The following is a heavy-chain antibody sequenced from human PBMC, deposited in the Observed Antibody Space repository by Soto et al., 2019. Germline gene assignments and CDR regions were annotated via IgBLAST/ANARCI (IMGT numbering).Heavy chain of an antibody. CDR3: ASSRMGNWFDP. J-gene: IGHJ5*02. Sequence: PSETLSLTCTVSGGSISSGGYYWSWLRQHPGKGLVWIGYIYYSGSTYYNPSLKSRVTISVDTSKNQFSLKLSSVTAADTAVYYGASSRMGNWFDPWGQGTLVTVSS. V-gene: IGHV4-31*03. CDR2: IYYSGST. CDR1: GGSISSGGYY. D-gene: IGHD3-16*01.